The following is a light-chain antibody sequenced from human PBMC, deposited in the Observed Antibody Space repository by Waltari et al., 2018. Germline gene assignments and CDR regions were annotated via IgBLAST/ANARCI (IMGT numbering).Light chain of an antibody. Sequence: EIVLTQSPGTLSLSPGERATLSCRASQSVSSSFLAWYQQKPGQAPRLLIYGASSRVTGTPDRFTGSGSGTDFTLTITSLEPEDFAVYYCQQGGESPLFGPGTRVDTK. V-gene: IGKV3-20*01. CDR1: QSVSSSF. J-gene: IGKJ3*01. CDR2: GAS. CDR3: QQGGESPL.